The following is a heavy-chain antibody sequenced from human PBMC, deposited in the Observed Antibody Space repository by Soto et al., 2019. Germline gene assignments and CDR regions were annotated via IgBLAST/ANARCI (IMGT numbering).Heavy chain of an antibody. V-gene: IGHV3-30*18. Sequence: LSCAASGLTFSTYGMHWVRQAPGKGLEWVAVISYDGSKKFYVDSVRGRFTISRDNSKRMMYLQVNSLRAEDTAVYYCAKDLGDFSNYEGGFESWGQGTMVTVSS. CDR3: AKDLGDFSNYEGGFES. CDR2: ISYDGSKK. J-gene: IGHJ3*02. D-gene: IGHD4-4*01. CDR1: GLTFSTYG.